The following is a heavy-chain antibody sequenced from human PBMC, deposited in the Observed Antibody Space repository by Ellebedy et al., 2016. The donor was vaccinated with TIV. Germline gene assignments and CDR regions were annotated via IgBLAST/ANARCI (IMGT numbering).Heavy chain of an antibody. V-gene: IGHV5-10-1*01. D-gene: IGHD2-21*01. Sequence: GESLKISCKGSGYRFSNYWISWVRQMPGKGLEWMGRIDPSDSYTNYSPSFQGHVTISPDKSSSTAYLQWSSLKASDTAMYYCARHLGETFDYWGQGTLVTVSS. J-gene: IGHJ4*02. CDR2: IDPSDSYT. CDR3: ARHLGETFDY. CDR1: GYRFSNYW.